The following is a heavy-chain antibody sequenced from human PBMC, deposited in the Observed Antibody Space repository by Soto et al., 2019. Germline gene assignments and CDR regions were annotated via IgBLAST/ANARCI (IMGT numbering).Heavy chain of an antibody. Sequence: PGGSLRLSCAASGFTFSSYAMSWVRQAPGKGLEWVSAISGSGGSTYYADSVKGRFTISRDNSKTTLYLQMNSLRAEDTAVYYCAKSGYDILTGYYNAGYYYYYMDVWGKGTTVTVSS. CDR2: ISGSGGST. V-gene: IGHV3-23*01. J-gene: IGHJ6*03. CDR3: AKSGYDILTGYYNAGYYYYYMDV. CDR1: GFTFSSYA. D-gene: IGHD3-9*01.